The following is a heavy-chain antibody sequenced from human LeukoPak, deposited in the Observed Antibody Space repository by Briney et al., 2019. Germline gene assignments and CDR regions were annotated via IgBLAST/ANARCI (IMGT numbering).Heavy chain of an antibody. CDR2: IYYNDDK. D-gene: IGHD3-9*01. J-gene: IGHJ4*02. CDR3: AHLVVTIDWRSYFDY. V-gene: IGHV2-5*01. CDR1: DFSLSTPGMG. Sequence: SGPTLVKPTQTLTLTCTFSDFSLSTPGMGVGWIRQPPGKALEWLAFIYYNDDKRYSPSLRSRLTITRDTSKNQVVLAMTNMDPVDTATYCCAHLVVTIDWRSYFDYWGQGALVTVSS.